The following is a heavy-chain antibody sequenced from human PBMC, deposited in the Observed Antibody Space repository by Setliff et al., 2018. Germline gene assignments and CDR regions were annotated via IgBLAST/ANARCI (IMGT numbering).Heavy chain of an antibody. CDR3: ASPRRDDLDSPFDPFDI. J-gene: IGHJ3*02. CDR2: IYHKGRA. V-gene: IGHV4-38-2*01. D-gene: IGHD3-3*01. Sequence: SETLSLTCDVSGASISSGHYWGWIRQPPGKGLEWIATIYHKGRAYFNPSLQSRVTMSLDRSKNQFSLRLTSVTASDTAVYYCASPRRDDLDSPFDPFDIWGHGTRVTVS. CDR1: GASISSGHY.